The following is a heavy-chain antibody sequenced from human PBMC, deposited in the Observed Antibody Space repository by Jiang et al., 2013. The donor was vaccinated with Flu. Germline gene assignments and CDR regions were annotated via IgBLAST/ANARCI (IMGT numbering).Heavy chain of an antibody. J-gene: IGHJ5*02. CDR3: ARHIEGSGTFYNLDS. CDR2: IYSRGAT. D-gene: IGHD3-10*01. V-gene: IGHV4-59*08. Sequence: GLVKPSETLSLTCTVSGGSINNYFWSWIRQPPGRALEWIGYIYSRGATNYNPSLKSRVTISVDTSKNQFSLNLTSVTAADTAVYYCARHIEGSGTFYNLDSWGQGTLVTVS. CDR1: GGSINNYF.